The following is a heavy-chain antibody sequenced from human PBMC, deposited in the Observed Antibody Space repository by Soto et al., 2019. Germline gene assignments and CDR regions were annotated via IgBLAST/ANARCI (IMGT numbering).Heavy chain of an antibody. V-gene: IGHV3-7*01. Sequence: EVQLVESGGGLVQPGGSLRLSCAASGFTFSFYWMSWVRQAPGKGLEWVANIKEDGSEKYYVDSVKGRFTISRDNAKNSLYLQMNSLRAEDTTVYYCARGRMVRGVTFYYYSYMDVWGQGTTVTVS. D-gene: IGHD3-10*01. CDR2: IKEDGSEK. CDR1: GFTFSFYW. J-gene: IGHJ6*03. CDR3: ARGRMVRGVTFYYYSYMDV.